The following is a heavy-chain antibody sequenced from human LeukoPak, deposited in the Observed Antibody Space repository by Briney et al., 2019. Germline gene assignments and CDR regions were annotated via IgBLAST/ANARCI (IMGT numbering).Heavy chain of an antibody. V-gene: IGHV3-43*02. CDR3: AKDLTQLYLAFDY. CDR2: ISEDGSRT. Sequence: GGSLRLSCAASGFTFDDYAIHWVRQAPGKGLEWVSLISEDGSRTYYADSVKGRFTISRGNSKNSLYLQMNSLRTEDTALYYCAKDLTQLYLAFDYWGQGTLVTVSS. CDR1: GFTFDDYA. J-gene: IGHJ4*02. D-gene: IGHD5-18*01.